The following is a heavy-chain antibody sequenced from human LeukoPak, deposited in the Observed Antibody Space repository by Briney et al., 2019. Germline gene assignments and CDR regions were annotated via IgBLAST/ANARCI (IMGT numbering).Heavy chain of an antibody. CDR1: GFTFSSYS. V-gene: IGHV3-21*04. CDR2: ISSSSTYI. J-gene: IGHJ4*02. Sequence: GGSLRLSCAASGFTFSSYSMNWVRQAPGKGLEWVSSISSSSTYIYYADSVKGRFTISRDNSKNTLYLQMNSLRAEDTAVYYCARGVVVDYWGQGTLVTVSS. D-gene: IGHD2-2*01. CDR3: ARGVVVDY.